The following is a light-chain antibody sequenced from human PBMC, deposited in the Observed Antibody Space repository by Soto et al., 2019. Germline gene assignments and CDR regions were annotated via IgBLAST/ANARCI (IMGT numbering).Light chain of an antibody. V-gene: IGKV3-11*01. Sequence: IVLTQSPATLSLSPGERATLSCRASQSVRSSLAWYQQQPGQAPRLLIYDASDRATGIPARFSGSGSGTDFTLTISSLEPEDFAVYYCQQRNSWPLTFGGGTKVDIK. CDR1: QSVRSS. CDR2: DAS. CDR3: QQRNSWPLT. J-gene: IGKJ4*01.